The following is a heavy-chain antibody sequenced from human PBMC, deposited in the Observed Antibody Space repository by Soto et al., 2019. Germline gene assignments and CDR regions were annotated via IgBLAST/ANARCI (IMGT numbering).Heavy chain of an antibody. CDR1: GGSISSYY. D-gene: IGHD3-22*01. J-gene: IGHJ4*02. V-gene: IGHV4-59*01. CDR3: ARGGYYYDSSGYYLRVGFYFDY. CDR2: IYYSGST. Sequence: QVQLQESGPGLVKPSETLSLTCTVSGGSISSYYWSWIRQPPGKGLEWIGYIYYSGSTNYNPSLKSRVTISVATSKNQFSLKLSSVTAADTAVYYCARGGYYYDSSGYYLRVGFYFDYWGQGTLVTVSS.